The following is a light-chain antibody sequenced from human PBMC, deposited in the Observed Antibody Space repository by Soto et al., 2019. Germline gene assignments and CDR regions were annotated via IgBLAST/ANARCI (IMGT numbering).Light chain of an antibody. CDR1: RSDLGSHNL. V-gene: IGLV2-23*01. CDR2: DGS. J-gene: IGLJ3*02. Sequence: QSVLTQPASVSGSPGQSITISCTGTRSDLGSHNLVSWYQHHPGKAPKLMIYDGSKPPSGVSDRFSGSKSGNKASLTISGLQAEDEADYHCCSYAGSSTWVFGGGTKLTVL. CDR3: CSYAGSSTWV.